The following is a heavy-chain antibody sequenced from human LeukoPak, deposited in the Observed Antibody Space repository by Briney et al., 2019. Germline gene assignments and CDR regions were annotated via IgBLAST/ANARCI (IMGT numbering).Heavy chain of an antibody. CDR3: ASRVSRQQLVLRAFDI. J-gene: IGHJ3*02. D-gene: IGHD6-13*01. CDR1: GGSFSGYY. CDR2: INHSGST. Sequence: PSETLSLTCAVSGGSFSGYYWSWIRQPPGKGLGWIGEINHSGSTNYNPSLKSRVTISVDTSKNQFSLKLSSVTAADTAVYYCASRVSRQQLVLRAFDIWGQGTMVTVSS. V-gene: IGHV4-34*01.